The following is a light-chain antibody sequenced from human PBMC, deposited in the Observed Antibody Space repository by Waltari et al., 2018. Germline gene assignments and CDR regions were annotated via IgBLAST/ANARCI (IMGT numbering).Light chain of an antibody. CDR3: STWDDSLNGPV. CDR2: SNN. J-gene: IGLJ2*01. V-gene: IGLV1-44*01. CDR1: SSNIGSNI. Sequence: QSVLTQPPSASGPPGQRVTISCSGSSSNIGSNIVNWYQHVPGTAPKLLIYSNNQRPSGLPDRFSGSKSGTSASLAISRIQSEDEADYYCSTWDDSLNGPVFGGGTKLTVL.